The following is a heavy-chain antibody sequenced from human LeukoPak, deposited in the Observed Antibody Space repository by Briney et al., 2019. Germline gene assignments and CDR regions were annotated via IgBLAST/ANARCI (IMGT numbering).Heavy chain of an antibody. D-gene: IGHD2-2*01. Sequence: SLTLSCTASGFTFSSYAMHWVRQAPGQGLEWMAAIPPDGSNKNYAHTVKGRFTISRDNSKNTLYLQMNSLRAEDTAVYYCARDGARGCSSTSCYLGSAVGYFDYWGQGTLVTVSS. J-gene: IGHJ4*02. CDR2: IPPDGSNK. CDR3: ARDGARGCSSTSCYLGSAVGYFDY. V-gene: IGHV3-30*01. CDR1: GFTFSSYA.